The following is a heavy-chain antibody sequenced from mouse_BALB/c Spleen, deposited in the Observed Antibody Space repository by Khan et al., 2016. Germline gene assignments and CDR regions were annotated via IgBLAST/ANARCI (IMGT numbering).Heavy chain of an antibody. CDR2: INPSTGYT. CDR3: ARGLGPFAY. V-gene: IGHV1-7*01. D-gene: IGHD4-1*01. J-gene: IGHJ3*01. CDR1: GYTFTSYW. Sequence: QVRLQQSGAELAKPGASVKMSCKASGYTFTSYWMHWVKQRPGQGLEWIGYINPSTGYTEYNQKFKDKATLTADKSSSTAYMQLSSLTSEDSAVYYCARGLGPFAYWGQGTLVTVSA.